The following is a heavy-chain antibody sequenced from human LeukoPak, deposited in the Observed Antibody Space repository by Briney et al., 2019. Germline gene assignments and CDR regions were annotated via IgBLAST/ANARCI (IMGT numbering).Heavy chain of an antibody. D-gene: IGHD2-2*01. J-gene: IGHJ6*02. CDR2: INPNSGGT. V-gene: IGHV1-2*02. CDR1: GYTFTSYD. CDR3: AALVVVPAAIPNYYYYGMDV. Sequence: ASVKVSCKASGYTFTSYDINWVRQAPGQGLEWMGWINPNSGGTNYAQKFQGRVTMTRDTSISTAYMELSRLRSDDTAVYYCAALVVVPAAIPNYYYYGMDVWGQGTTVTVSS.